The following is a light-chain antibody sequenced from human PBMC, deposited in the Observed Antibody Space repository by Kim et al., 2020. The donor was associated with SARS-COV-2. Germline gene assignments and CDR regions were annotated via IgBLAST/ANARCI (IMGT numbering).Light chain of an antibody. CDR3: QTWGTGIHVV. J-gene: IGLJ2*01. CDR1: SGHSSYA. Sequence: SVKLTCTLSSGHSSYAIAWHQQQPEKGPRYLMKLNSDGSHTKGDGIPDLFSGSSSGAERYLTISSLQSEDEADYYCQTWGTGIHVVFGGGTQLTVL. CDR2: LNSDGSH. V-gene: IGLV4-69*01.